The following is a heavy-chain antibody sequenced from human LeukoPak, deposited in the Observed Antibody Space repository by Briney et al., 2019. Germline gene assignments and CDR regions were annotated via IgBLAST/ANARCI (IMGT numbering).Heavy chain of an antibody. CDR2: IFYNGNT. D-gene: IGHD3-22*01. CDR1: GGSINNYY. J-gene: IGHJ4*02. V-gene: IGHV4-59*12. CDR3: AREAYYYDSSGYYSPDYFDY. Sequence: SETLSLTCTVSGGSINNYYWSWIRQPPGKGLDWLGYIFYNGNTNYNPSFKSRVTMSVDTSENQFSLKLSSVTAADTAVYFCAREAYYYDSSGYYSPDYFDYWGQGTLVTVSS.